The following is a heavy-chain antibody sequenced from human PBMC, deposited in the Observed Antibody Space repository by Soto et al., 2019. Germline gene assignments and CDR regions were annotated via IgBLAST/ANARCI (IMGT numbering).Heavy chain of an antibody. D-gene: IGHD3-22*01. CDR3: ARTYSSGEDTDA. V-gene: IGHV5-10-1*01. CDR1: GYNFISYW. CDR2: IDPSDSYT. Sequence: PGESLKISCKGSGYNFISYWISWVRQMPGKGLEWMGRIDPSDSYTNYSPSFQGHVTISADKSISTAYLQWSSLKASDTAMYYCARTYSSGEDTDAWGQGTTVTVSS. J-gene: IGHJ6*02.